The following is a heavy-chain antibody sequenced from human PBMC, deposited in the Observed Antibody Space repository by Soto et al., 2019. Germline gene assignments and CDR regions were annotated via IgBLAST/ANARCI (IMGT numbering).Heavy chain of an antibody. CDR1: GGSMISYY. J-gene: IGHJ5*01. V-gene: IGHV4-59*08. CDR2: IYYAGST. Sequence: PSETLSLTCTVSGGSMISYYWSWIRQPPGRGLEWIGFIYYAGSTKYNPSLNSRVTISVDTSKNQLSLQLNSVTPDDTAVYYCARLIGNSWLDSWGQGTLVTVSS. CDR3: ARLIGNSWLDS. D-gene: IGHD4-4*01.